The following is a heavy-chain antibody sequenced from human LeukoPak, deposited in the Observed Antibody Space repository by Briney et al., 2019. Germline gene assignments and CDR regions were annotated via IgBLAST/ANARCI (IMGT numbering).Heavy chain of an antibody. V-gene: IGHV1-46*01. J-gene: IGHJ4*02. CDR2: INPSRGST. D-gene: IGHD2-2*01. CDR1: GYTFSISY. CDR3: AGEACDACELDY. Sequence: VASVKVSCKAPGYTFSISYMHCVPEAPGQGLEWMGVINPSRGSTMYAQKFQGRVTMTRDTSTSTVYMELGSLRSEDTAVYFCAGEACDACELDYWGLGTLVTVSS.